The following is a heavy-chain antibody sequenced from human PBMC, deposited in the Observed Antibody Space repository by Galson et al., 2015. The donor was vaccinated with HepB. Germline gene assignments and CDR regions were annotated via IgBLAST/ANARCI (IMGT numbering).Heavy chain of an antibody. D-gene: IGHD3-22*01. CDR1: GYTFTSYY. Sequence: SVKVSCKASGYTFTSYYMHWVRQAPGQGLEWMGIINPSGGSTSYAQKFQGRVTMTRDTSTSTVYMELSSLRSEDTAVYYCASQPYYYDSSGSLDYWGQGTLVTVSS. CDR2: INPSGGST. J-gene: IGHJ4*02. V-gene: IGHV1-46*03. CDR3: ASQPYYYDSSGSLDY.